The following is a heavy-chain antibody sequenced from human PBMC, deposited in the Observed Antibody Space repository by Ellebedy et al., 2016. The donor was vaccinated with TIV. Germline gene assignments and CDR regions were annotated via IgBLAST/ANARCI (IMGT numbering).Heavy chain of an antibody. CDR1: GFIFSDYY. CDR3: AREGSYDGSGNDF. V-gene: IGHV3-11*05. D-gene: IGHD3-16*01. Sequence: GGSLRLSXAASGFIFSDYYMSWIRQAPGKGLEHISYISSSSSYTRYADSVKGRFTISRDNAKNSLYLQMNSLRAEDTAVYYCAREGSYDGSGNDFWGQGTLVTVSS. J-gene: IGHJ4*02. CDR2: ISSSSSYT.